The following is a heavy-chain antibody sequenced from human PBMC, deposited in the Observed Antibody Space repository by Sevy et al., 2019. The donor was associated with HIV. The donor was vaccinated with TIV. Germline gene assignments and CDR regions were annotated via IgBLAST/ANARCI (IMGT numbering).Heavy chain of an antibody. CDR1: GFTFSSYW. Sequence: LSLTCAASGFTFSSYWMHWVRQAPGKGLVWVSRINSDGSSTSYADSVKGRFTISRDNAKNTLYLQMNSLRAEDTAVYYCARVRIQYGDYVKVWGQGTLVTVSS. J-gene: IGHJ4*02. D-gene: IGHD4-17*01. CDR2: INSDGSST. V-gene: IGHV3-74*01. CDR3: ARVRIQYGDYVKV.